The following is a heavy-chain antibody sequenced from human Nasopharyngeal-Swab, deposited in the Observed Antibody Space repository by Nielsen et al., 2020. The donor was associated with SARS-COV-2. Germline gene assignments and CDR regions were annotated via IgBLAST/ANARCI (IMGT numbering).Heavy chain of an antibody. CDR1: GGSISSYY. CDR2: IYYSGST. Sequence: SETLSFTCTVSGGSISSYYWSWIRQPPGKGLEWIGYIYYSGSTNYNPSLKSRVTISVDTSKNQFSLKLSSVTAADTAVYYCAREGRHRIDPWGQGTLVTVSS. J-gene: IGHJ5*02. V-gene: IGHV4-59*01. CDR3: AREGRHRIDP.